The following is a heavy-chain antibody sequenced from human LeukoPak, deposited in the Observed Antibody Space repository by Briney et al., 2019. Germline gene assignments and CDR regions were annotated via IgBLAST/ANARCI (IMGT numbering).Heavy chain of an antibody. Sequence: GASVKVSCKASGYTFINYGISWVRQAPGQGLEWMGWISANSGNTKFAQKVQGRITMTTDTSTSTAYMELRSLRSDDTAVYYCARDQIPYSSSWLNWFDPWGQGALVTVSS. V-gene: IGHV1-18*01. CDR1: GYTFINYG. D-gene: IGHD6-13*01. CDR2: ISANSGNT. CDR3: ARDQIPYSSSWLNWFDP. J-gene: IGHJ5*02.